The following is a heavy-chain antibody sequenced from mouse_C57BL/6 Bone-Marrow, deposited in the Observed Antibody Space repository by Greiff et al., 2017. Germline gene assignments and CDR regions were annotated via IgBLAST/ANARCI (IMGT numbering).Heavy chain of an antibody. CDR1: GFTFSDYY. D-gene: IGHD4-1*01. J-gene: IGHJ2*01. V-gene: IGHV5-12*01. CDR3: ARKANWDRDYCDY. Sequence: EVQLVESGGGLVQPGGSLKLSCAASGFTFSDYYMYWVRQTPEQRLEWVAYISNGGGSTYYPDTVKGRVTISRDTAKNTLYLQMSRLKSEDTAMYYCARKANWDRDYCDYWGQGTTLTVSS. CDR2: ISNGGGST.